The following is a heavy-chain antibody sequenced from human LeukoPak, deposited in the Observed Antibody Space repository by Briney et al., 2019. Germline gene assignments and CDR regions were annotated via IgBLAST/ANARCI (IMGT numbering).Heavy chain of an antibody. Sequence: ASVKVSFKASAYTFTSDGNSRVGQPPGQGLEWLVWIRAYNGNTNYEQKLQGRVTMTTDTSTSTAYMELRSLRSDDTAVYYCASSKRGYSGYETLDYWGQGTLVTVSS. CDR3: ASSKRGYSGYETLDY. CDR2: IRAYNGNT. CDR1: AYTFTSDG. J-gene: IGHJ4*02. D-gene: IGHD5-12*01. V-gene: IGHV1-18*01.